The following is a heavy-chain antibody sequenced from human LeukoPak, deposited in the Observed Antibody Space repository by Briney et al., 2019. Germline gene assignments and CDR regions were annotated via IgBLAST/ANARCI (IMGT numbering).Heavy chain of an antibody. J-gene: IGHJ4*02. CDR2: ISAYNGNT. CDR3: ARAGDLRIVGATSPDY. CDR1: GYTFTSYG. Sequence: ASVKVSCKASGYTFTSYGISWVRQAPGQGLEWMGWISAYNGNTNYAQKLQGRVTMTTDTSTSTAYMELRSLRSDDTAVYYCARAGDLRIVGATSPDYWGQGTLVTVSS. V-gene: IGHV1-18*01. D-gene: IGHD1-26*01.